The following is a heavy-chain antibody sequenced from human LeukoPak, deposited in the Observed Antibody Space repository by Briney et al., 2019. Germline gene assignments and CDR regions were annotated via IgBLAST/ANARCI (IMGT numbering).Heavy chain of an antibody. CDR1: GGSISSGGYY. Sequence: SQTLPLTCTVSGGSISSGGYYWSWIRQHPGKGLEWIGYIYYSGSTYYNPSLKSRVTISVDTSKNQFSLKLSSVTAADTAVYYCARTTVVTRGRNYYYYYMDVWGKGTTVTVSS. J-gene: IGHJ6*03. D-gene: IGHD4-23*01. V-gene: IGHV4-31*03. CDR3: ARTTVVTRGRNYYYYYMDV. CDR2: IYYSGST.